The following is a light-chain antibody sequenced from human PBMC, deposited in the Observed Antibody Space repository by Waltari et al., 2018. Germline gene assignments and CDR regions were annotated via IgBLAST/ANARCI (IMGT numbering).Light chain of an antibody. CDR2: KDT. V-gene: IGLV3-25*03. CDR3: QSADSTSSFYL. J-gene: IGLJ1*01. Sequence: SADLRQPPSVPVSPGQPATITCSGASVLKQYAYWHQHKPGQAPVQVIYKDTERPSGIPERFSGSSSGTTVTLTIRGVQAEDEAVYYCQSADSTSSFYLFGAGTRVSV. CDR1: SVLKQY.